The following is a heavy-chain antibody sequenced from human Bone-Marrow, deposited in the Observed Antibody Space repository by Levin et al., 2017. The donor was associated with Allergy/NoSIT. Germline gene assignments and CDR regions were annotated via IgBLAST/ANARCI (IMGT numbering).Heavy chain of an antibody. J-gene: IGHJ5*02. CDR3: VRGAGSRWWHKRES. CDR1: GYTFSDHF. V-gene: IGHV1-2*06. CDR2: INPHSGGT. Sequence: ASVKVSCKASGYTFSDHFIHWVRQAPGQGLDYVGRINPHSGGTRSTQEFVGRVVMTTDTSIKTAYMELTSLRPDDTAIFYCVRGAGSRWWHKRESWGQGTRVTVSS. D-gene: IGHD6-13*01.